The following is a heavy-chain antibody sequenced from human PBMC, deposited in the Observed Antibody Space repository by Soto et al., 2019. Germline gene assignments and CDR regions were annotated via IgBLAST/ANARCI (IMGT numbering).Heavy chain of an antibody. J-gene: IGHJ4*02. Sequence: PSETLSLTCTVSGGSISRDDYYWTWIRQPPGKGLEWIGYIHYSGKTKYNPSLESRITISIDTYKNHFSLKLSSVSDADTAVYYCAGDRSNSPDYFDYWGQGTLVTVSS. D-gene: IGHD4-4*01. CDR1: GGSISRDDYY. CDR3: AGDRSNSPDYFDY. V-gene: IGHV4-30-4*01. CDR2: IHYSGKT.